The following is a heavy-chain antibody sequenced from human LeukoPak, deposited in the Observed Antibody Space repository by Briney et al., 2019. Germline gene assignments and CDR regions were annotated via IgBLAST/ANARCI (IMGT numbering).Heavy chain of an antibody. CDR3: AKPEVRYFDWLFYFDQ. Sequence: GGSLRLSCAASGFTFSTYAMTWVRQAPGKGLEWVSSISGSGGNTYYADSVKGRFTISRDNSKNTLYLQMNSLRAEDTAVYYCAKPEVRYFDWLFYFDQWGQGTLVTVSS. CDR2: ISGSGGNT. D-gene: IGHD3-9*01. CDR1: GFTFSTYA. J-gene: IGHJ4*02. V-gene: IGHV3-23*01.